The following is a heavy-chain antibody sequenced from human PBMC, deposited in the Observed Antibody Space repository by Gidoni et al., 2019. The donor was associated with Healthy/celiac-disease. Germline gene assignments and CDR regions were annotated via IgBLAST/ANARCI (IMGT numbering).Heavy chain of an antibody. Sequence: QVQLQESGPGLVQPSETLSLTCTVSGGSISSYYWSWIRQPPGKGLEWIGYIYYSGSTNYNPSLKSRVTISVDTSKNQFSRKLSSVTAADTAVYYCARGEGYYDFWSGQYYYYGMDVWGQGTTVTVSS. D-gene: IGHD3-3*01. J-gene: IGHJ6*02. CDR1: GGSISSYY. CDR3: ARGEGYYDFWSGQYYYYGMDV. CDR2: IYYSGST. V-gene: IGHV4-59*01.